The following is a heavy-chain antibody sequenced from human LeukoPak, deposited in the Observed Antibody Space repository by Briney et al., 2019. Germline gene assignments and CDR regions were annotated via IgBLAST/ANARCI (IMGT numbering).Heavy chain of an antibody. Sequence: SETLSLTCAVYGGSFSGYYWSWIRQPPGKGLEWIGEINHSGSTNYNPSLKSRVTISVDTSKNQFSLKLSSVTAADTAVYYCASTVSGAHSYYYYYYMDVWGKGTTVTVSS. CDR1: GGSFSGYY. CDR3: ASTVSGAHSYYYYYYMDV. CDR2: INHSGST. J-gene: IGHJ6*03. V-gene: IGHV4-34*01. D-gene: IGHD3-10*01.